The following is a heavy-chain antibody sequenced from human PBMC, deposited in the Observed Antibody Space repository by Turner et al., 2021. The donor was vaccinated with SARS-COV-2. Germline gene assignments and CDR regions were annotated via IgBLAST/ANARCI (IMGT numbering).Heavy chain of an antibody. J-gene: IGHJ3*02. Sequence: EVQLVESGGGLVKLGGSLRLSCAASGFTFSSYSMNWVRQAPGKGLEWVSSISSSSSYIYYADSVKGRFTISRDNAKNSRYLQMNSLRAEDTAVYYCARWGPNYYDSSGYYPDAFDIWGQGTMVTVSS. CDR2: ISSSSSYI. CDR1: GFTFSSYS. D-gene: IGHD3-22*01. V-gene: IGHV3-21*01. CDR3: ARWGPNYYDSSGYYPDAFDI.